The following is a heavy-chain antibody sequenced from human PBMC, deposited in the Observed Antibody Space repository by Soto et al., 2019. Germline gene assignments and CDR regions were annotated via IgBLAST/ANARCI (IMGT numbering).Heavy chain of an antibody. D-gene: IGHD1-26*01. CDR3: ARPYSGSYSFDY. J-gene: IGHJ4*02. CDR1: GFPFSTYN. Sequence: PGXXXXLSXXASGFPFSTYNMNWVRQAPGKRLEWVSSIASTTSDIYYADSVKGRFTISRDNAKNSLFLHMNTLRAEDTAVYYCARPYSGSYSFDYWGQGTLVTVSS. CDR2: IASTTSDI. V-gene: IGHV3-21*01.